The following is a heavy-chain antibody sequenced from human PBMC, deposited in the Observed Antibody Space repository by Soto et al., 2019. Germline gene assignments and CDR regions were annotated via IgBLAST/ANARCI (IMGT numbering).Heavy chain of an antibody. CDR3: TRYPTFDY. V-gene: IGHV3-74*01. CDR1: GFTFSSYL. Sequence: GGSLILSCAASGFTFSSYLMHWVRQTPGKGLVWVSRITGDGSNTIYDDSVKGRFTISRDNAKNTLYLQMNNLRAEDTAVYFCTRYPTFDYWGQGTLVTGSS. J-gene: IGHJ4*02. CDR2: ITGDGSNT.